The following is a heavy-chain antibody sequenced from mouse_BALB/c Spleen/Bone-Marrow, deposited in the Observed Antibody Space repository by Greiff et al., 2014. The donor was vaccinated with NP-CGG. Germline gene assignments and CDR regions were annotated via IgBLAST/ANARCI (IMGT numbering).Heavy chain of an antibody. CDR1: GFTFSDYY. Sequence: EVQVVESGGGLVQPGGSLKLSCATSGFTFSDYYMYWVRRTPEKRLEWVAYISNGGGSTYYPDTLKGRFTISRDNAKNTLYLQMSRLKSEDTAMYYCSRHRYFDYWGQGTTLTVSS. V-gene: IGHV5-12*02. J-gene: IGHJ2*01. CDR2: ISNGGGST. CDR3: SRHRYFDY.